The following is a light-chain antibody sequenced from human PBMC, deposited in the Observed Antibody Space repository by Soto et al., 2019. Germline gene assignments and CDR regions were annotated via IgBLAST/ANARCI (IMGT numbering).Light chain of an antibody. Sequence: NVLTQSPGTPALSPGGRGTLSRRASQSVNSDYLGWFQQKPGQAPRPLIYGASTRATGIPDRFSGSGSGTDFTLTISRLEPEDFAVYYCQQYGSSGTFGQGTKVDIK. CDR1: QSVNSDY. J-gene: IGKJ1*01. CDR2: GAS. V-gene: IGKV3-20*01. CDR3: QQYGSSGT.